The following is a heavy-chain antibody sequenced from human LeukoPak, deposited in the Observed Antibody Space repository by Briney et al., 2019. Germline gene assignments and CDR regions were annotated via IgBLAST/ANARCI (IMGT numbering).Heavy chain of an antibody. CDR3: AREVYDYVWGSYRYGSPTLDV. CDR1: GYSISSGYY. J-gene: IGHJ6*04. V-gene: IGHV4-38-2*02. CDR2: IYHSGST. Sequence: PSETLSLTCTVSGYSISSGYYWGWIRQPPGQGLEWIGSIYHSGSTYYNPSLKSRVTISVDTSKNQFSLKLSSVTAADTAVYYCAREVYDYVWGSYRYGSPTLDVWGKGTTVTVSS. D-gene: IGHD3-16*02.